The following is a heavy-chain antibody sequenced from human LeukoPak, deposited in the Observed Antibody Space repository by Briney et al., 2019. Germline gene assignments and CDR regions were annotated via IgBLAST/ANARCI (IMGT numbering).Heavy chain of an antibody. D-gene: IGHD6-13*01. J-gene: IGHJ3*02. CDR1: GFTFSSYA. CDR2: ISYDGSNK. V-gene: IGHV3-30*04. CDR3: ARSSSWYLSDAFDI. Sequence: GGSLRLSCAASGFTFSSYAMHWVRQAPGKGLEWVAVISYDGSNKYYADSVKGRFTISRDNSKNTLYLQMNSLRAEDTAVYYCARSSSWYLSDAFDICGQGTMVTVSS.